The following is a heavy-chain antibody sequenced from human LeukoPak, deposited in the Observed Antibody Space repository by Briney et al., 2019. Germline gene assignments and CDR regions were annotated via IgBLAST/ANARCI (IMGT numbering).Heavy chain of an antibody. CDR1: RYTLTGYY. CDR3: ARVVGSSTTNFDY. CDR2: INSNSGGT. V-gene: IGHV1-2*02. Sequence: ASVPGSCKASRYTLTGYYMNWVRPAPGQGLEWMGWINSNSGGTNYAQKFTGRVTMTRDTSISTAYMELSRLRSDDTAVYYCARVVGSSTTNFDYWGQGTLGPVSS. D-gene: IGHD6-6*01. J-gene: IGHJ4*02.